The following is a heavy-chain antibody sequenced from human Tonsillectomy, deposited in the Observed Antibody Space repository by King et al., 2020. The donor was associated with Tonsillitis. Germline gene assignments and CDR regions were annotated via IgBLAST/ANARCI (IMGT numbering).Heavy chain of an antibody. Sequence: LQLQESGPGLVKPSETLSLTCTVSGGSISSYYWSWIRQPPGKGLEWIGYIYDSGSTNYNPSLKSRGTISVDTSKNQLSLKLSSVTAADTAVYYCARGSNLAAAGTGYYFDYWGQGTLVTVSS. V-gene: IGHV4-59*01. CDR1: GGSISSYY. CDR2: IYDSGST. D-gene: IGHD6-13*01. CDR3: ARGSNLAAAGTGYYFDY. J-gene: IGHJ4*02.